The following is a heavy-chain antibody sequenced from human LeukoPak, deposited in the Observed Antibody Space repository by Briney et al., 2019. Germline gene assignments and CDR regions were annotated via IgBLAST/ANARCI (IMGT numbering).Heavy chain of an antibody. CDR2: IIPIFGTA. CDR1: GGTFSSYA. J-gene: IGHJ3*02. CDR3: ARDSGYEVWMMDDALDI. V-gene: IGHV1-69*05. D-gene: IGHD5-12*01. Sequence: ASVKVSCKASGGTFSSYAISWVPQAPGQGLERMGGIIPIFGTANYAQKFQGRVTITTDESTGTAYMERSSLRSEDTDVYYWARDSGYEVWMMDDALDIWGQGTMVTVSS.